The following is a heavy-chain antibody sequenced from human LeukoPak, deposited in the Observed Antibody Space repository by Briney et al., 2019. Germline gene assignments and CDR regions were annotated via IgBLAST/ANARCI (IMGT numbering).Heavy chain of an antibody. V-gene: IGHV1-69*01. Sequence: SVKVSCKASGGTFSSYAISWVRQAPGQGLEWMGGIIPIFGTANYAQKFQGRVTITADESTSTAYMELGSLRSEDTAVYYCARETTVTYYYYYGMDVWGQGTTVTVSS. CDR2: IIPIFGTA. D-gene: IGHD4-17*01. CDR1: GGTFSSYA. CDR3: ARETTVTYYYYYGMDV. J-gene: IGHJ6*02.